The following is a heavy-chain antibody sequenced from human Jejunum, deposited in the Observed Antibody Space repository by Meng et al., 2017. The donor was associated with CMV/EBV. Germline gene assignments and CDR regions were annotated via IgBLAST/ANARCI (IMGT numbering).Heavy chain of an antibody. CDR3: GRDAIDY. V-gene: IGHV3-7*04. Sequence: VAAGGALLKPEGCLGLSLSSSGVTFSGYGMDWVRQSPGKGLEWVDNIKDDGSEKYYVDSVKGLFTISRDNAKNSLYLQMNSLRADDTAVYYCGRDAIDYWGQGTLVTVSS. CDR2: IKDDGSEK. J-gene: IGHJ4*02. CDR1: GVTFSGYG.